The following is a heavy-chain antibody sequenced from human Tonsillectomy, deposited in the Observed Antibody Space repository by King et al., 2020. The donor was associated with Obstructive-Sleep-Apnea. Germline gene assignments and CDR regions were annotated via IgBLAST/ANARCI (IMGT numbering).Heavy chain of an antibody. Sequence: TLKESGPTLVKPTQTLTLTCTFSVFSLSTSGVVVGWILQPPGKALEWLALIYWYDDHRYSPSLKSRLTITTDTSKNQVVLTMTNMDPVDTATYYCAHRRSVTMIVVALDAFDIWGQGTMVTVSS. CDR1: VFSLSTSGVV. V-gene: IGHV2-5*01. D-gene: IGHD3-22*01. J-gene: IGHJ3*02. CDR2: IYWYDDH. CDR3: AHRRSVTMIVVALDAFDI.